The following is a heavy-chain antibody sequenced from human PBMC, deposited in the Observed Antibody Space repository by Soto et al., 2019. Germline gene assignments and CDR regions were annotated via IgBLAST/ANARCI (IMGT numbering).Heavy chain of an antibody. D-gene: IGHD2-15*01. V-gene: IGHV3-23*01. CDR2: ISGRGVTT. Sequence: EMQLLESGGDLVQPGGSLRLSCAASGFTFSSYAMTWVRQAPGKGLEYVSAISGRGVTTYYADSMKGRFTISRDNSKNTLYLQLNSLRADDTAVDYCAKDRDDIGMVDAFAIWGQGTMVTVSS. J-gene: IGHJ3*02. CDR3: AKDRDDIGMVDAFAI. CDR1: GFTFSSYA.